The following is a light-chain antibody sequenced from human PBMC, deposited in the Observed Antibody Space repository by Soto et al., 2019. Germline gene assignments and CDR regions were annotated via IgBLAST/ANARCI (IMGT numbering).Light chain of an antibody. CDR2: AAS. CDR3: NQYDNAPQS. J-gene: IGKJ2*03. Sequence: DIVMTQSPDSLAVSLGERATINCKSSQSVLYSSNNKNYLAWYQKKPGQAPRLLIYAASIRAPGIPDKFSGTGSGTDYSLTIDRLEPEDSAVYYCNQYDNAPQSCGQGTK. V-gene: IGKV4-1*01. CDR1: QSVLYSSNNKNY.